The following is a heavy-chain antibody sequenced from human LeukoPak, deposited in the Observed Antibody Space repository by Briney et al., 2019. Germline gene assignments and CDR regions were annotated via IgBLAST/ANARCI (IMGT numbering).Heavy chain of an antibody. V-gene: IGHV1-18*01. CDR3: ARGPPNWGYDY. Sequence: GASVKVSCKASGYTFTSYGISWVRQAPGQGLEWMGWVSTYNGNTKYAQNLQGRVTTTTDTSTSTAYMELRSLRSDDTAMYYCARGPPNWGYDYWGPGTLVTVSS. J-gene: IGHJ4*02. D-gene: IGHD7-27*01. CDR2: VSTYNGNT. CDR1: GYTFTSYG.